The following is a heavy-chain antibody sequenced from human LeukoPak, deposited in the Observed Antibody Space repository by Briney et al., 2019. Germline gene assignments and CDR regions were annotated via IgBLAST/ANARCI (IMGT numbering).Heavy chain of an antibody. CDR3: ARALPDSGYYDYFDY. D-gene: IGHD3-22*01. CDR1: GGSFSGYY. J-gene: IGHJ4*02. Sequence: PSETLSLTCAVYGGSFSGYYWSWIRQPPGKGLEWIGEINHSGSTNYNPSLKSRVTISVDTSKNQFSLKLSSVTAADTAVYYCARALPDSGYYDYFDYWGQGTLVTVSS. V-gene: IGHV4-34*01. CDR2: INHSGST.